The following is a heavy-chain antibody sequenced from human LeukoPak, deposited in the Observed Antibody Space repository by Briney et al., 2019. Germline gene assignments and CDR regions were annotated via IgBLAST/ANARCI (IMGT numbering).Heavy chain of an antibody. CDR1: GGSISSGGYY. CDR3: ARDDSSGYSSDY. Sequence: SETLSLTCTVSGGSISSGGYYWSWIRQPPGKGLEWIGYIYHSGSTYYNPSLKSRVTISVDWSKNQFSLKLSSVTAADTAVYYCARDDSSGYSSDYWGQGTLVTVSS. J-gene: IGHJ4*02. D-gene: IGHD3-22*01. CDR2: IYHSGST. V-gene: IGHV4-30-2*01.